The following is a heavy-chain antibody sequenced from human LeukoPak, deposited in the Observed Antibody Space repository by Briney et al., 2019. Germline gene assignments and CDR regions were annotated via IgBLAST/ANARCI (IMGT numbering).Heavy chain of an antibody. CDR1: GVSINTCCYY. D-gene: IGHD5-18*01. Sequence: SETLSLTCDVSGVSINTCCYYWTWIRQPPGKGLEWIGYEYYSGSTRYNSSLRSRLTISLDSSKNQFSLRLTSVTAADTAVYYCARGRSYGFDFDSWGPGTLVIVSS. V-gene: IGHV4-61*01. CDR3: ARGRSYGFDFDS. J-gene: IGHJ4*02. CDR2: EYYSGST.